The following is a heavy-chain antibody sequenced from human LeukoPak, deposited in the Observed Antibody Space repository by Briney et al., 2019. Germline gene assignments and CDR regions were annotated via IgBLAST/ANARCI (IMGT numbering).Heavy chain of an antibody. D-gene: IGHD6-19*01. Sequence: PSGTLSLTCAVSGGSISSSNWWSWVRQPPGKGLEWIGEIYHSGSTNYNPSLRSRVTISVDKSKNQFSLKLSSVSAADTAVFYCARDSAIAVAGTQGYAFDIWGQGTMVTVSS. CDR3: ARDSAIAVAGTQGYAFDI. CDR2: IYHSGST. V-gene: IGHV4-4*02. J-gene: IGHJ3*02. CDR1: GGSISSSNW.